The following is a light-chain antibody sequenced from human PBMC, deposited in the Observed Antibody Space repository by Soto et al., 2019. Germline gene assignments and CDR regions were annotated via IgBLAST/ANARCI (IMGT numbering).Light chain of an antibody. V-gene: IGLV2-14*03. CDR3: TSYTASSPFYV. CDR2: DVY. J-gene: IGLJ1*01. CDR1: RTDGDGHDY. Sequence: QSYLTQPASVSGSPGQSIAISCIGVRTDGDGHDYVSGYQQHPGQAPQLIIYDVYNRPSGVSDRFSGSKSGNTASLITSGLQAEDEADYFCTSYTASSPFYVFGARTKLTVL.